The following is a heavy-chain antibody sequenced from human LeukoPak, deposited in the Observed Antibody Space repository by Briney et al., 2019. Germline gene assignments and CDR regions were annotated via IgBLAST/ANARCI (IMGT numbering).Heavy chain of an antibody. V-gene: IGHV4-61*02. D-gene: IGHD1-26*01. CDR2: IYTSGST. Sequence: PSETLSLTCTVSGGSISSGSYYWSWIRQPAGKGLEWIGRIYTSGSTNYNPSLKSRVTISVDTSKNQSSLKLSSVTAADTAVYYCARVPFMGYYYYMDVWGKGTTVTVSS. CDR1: GGSISSGSYY. J-gene: IGHJ6*03. CDR3: ARVPFMGYYYYMDV.